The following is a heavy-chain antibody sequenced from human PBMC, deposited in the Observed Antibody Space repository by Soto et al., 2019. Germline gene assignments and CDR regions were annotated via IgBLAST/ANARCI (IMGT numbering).Heavy chain of an antibody. CDR1: GVTFSTYA. V-gene: IGHV3-23*01. CDR2: ITSAGGT. CDR3: AYRTGFDY. Sequence: PGGSLRLSCAAPGVTFSTYAMSWVRQAPGKGLEWVSSITSAGGTYYADSVKGRFTTSRDNSKNTLYLQMNSLRPEDTAVYYCAYRTGFDYWGQGT. J-gene: IGHJ4*02.